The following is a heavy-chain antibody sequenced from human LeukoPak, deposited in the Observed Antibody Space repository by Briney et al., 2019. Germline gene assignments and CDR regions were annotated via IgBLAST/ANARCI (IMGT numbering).Heavy chain of an antibody. CDR3: ARRGVTTQYSFYAMAV. J-gene: IGHJ6*02. V-gene: IGHV1-3*01. CDR2: IDAGSGNT. CDR1: GGTFSSYA. Sequence: GASVKVSCKASGGTFSSYAISWVRQAPGQRPEWMGWIDAGSGNTGCSQEFQGRVTITRDTSASTAYMELSSLTSEDTAVYYCARRGVTTQYSFYAMAVWGQGTTVTVSS. D-gene: IGHD2-21*02.